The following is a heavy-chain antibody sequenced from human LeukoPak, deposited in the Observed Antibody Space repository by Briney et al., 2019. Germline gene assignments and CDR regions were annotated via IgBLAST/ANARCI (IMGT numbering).Heavy chain of an antibody. V-gene: IGHV5-51*01. CDR2: IYPDDSDT. CDR3: ARHRYCTTSNCPSYFQR. Sequence: GESLKISCKGSGYSFSSYWIGWVRQMPAKGLEWMGIIYPDDSDTKYSPSFQGQVTISVDKSISTAYLQWSSLKASDSAMYYCARHRYCTTSNCPSYFQRWGQGTLVTVSS. CDR1: GYSFSSYW. J-gene: IGHJ1*01. D-gene: IGHD2-8*01.